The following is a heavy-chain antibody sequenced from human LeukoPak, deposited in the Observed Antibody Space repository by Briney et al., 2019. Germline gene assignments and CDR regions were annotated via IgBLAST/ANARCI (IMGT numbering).Heavy chain of an antibody. J-gene: IGHJ4*02. V-gene: IGHV3-7*01. CDR1: GFTFSSYW. D-gene: IGHD5-24*01. Sequence: PGGSLRLSCAASGFTFSSYWMNWVRQAPGKGLEWVANIKQDGSVKNYVDSVKGRFTISGDKAKNSLYLQMNSLRVEDTAVYYCARDYKYAFDNWGQGTLVTVSS. CDR2: IKQDGSVK. CDR3: ARDYKYAFDN.